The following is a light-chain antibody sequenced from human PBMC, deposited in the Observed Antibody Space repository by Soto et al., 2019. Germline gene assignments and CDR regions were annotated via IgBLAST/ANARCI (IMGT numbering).Light chain of an antibody. J-gene: IGLJ1*01. V-gene: IGLV2-14*01. Sequence: SVLTQPASVSGSPGQSITISCTGTSSDVGVYNYVSWYQQHPGKAPKLMIYEVSNRPSGVSNRFSGSKSGNTASLTISGLQAEDEADYYCSSYTSISTQVFGTGTKVTVL. CDR2: EVS. CDR3: SSYTSISTQV. CDR1: SSDVGVYNY.